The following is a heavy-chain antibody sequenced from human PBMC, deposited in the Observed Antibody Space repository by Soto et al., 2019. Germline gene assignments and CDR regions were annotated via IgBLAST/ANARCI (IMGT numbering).Heavy chain of an antibody. J-gene: IGHJ5*02. V-gene: IGHV4-39*01. CDR1: GGSISSSSYY. CDR3: ARKAADDPVRNWFDP. D-gene: IGHD6-13*01. Sequence: PXEILSLTCTVPGGSISSSSYYWGWIRQPPGKGLEWIGSIYYSGSTYYNPSLKSRVTISVDTSKNQFSLKLSSVTAADTAVYYCARKAADDPVRNWFDPWGQGTLVTVSS. CDR2: IYYSGST.